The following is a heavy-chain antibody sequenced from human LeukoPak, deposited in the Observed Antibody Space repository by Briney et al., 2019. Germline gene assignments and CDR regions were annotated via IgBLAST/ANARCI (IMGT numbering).Heavy chain of an antibody. CDR2: TYYRSKWSS. V-gene: IGHV6-1*01. CDR3: ARSRSGYGYEHGAFEI. CDR1: GDSVSSNSAA. D-gene: IGHD5-12*01. J-gene: IGHJ3*02. Sequence: SQTLSLTCAISGDSVSSNSAAWNWIRQSPSRGLEWLGRTYYRSKWSSNYAVSVKSRITIHPDTSKNQFSLQLNSVTPEDTAVYYCARSRSGYGYEHGAFEIWGQGTMVTVSS.